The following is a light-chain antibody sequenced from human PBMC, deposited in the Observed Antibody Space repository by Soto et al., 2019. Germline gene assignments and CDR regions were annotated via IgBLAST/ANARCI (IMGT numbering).Light chain of an antibody. J-gene: IGKJ2*01. CDR1: QSLSINY. CDR3: QQYSSSPYT. CDR2: AAS. Sequence: EIVLTQSPGTLSLSPGERASLSCRASQSLSINYLAWYQQTPGQAPRLLIYAASSRAVGIPDRFSGSGSGTDFTLTISRLEPEDFAMYYCQQYSSSPYTFGQGTKVDIK. V-gene: IGKV3-20*01.